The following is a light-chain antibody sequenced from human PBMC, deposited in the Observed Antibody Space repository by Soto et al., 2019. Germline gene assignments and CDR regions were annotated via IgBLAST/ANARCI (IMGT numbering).Light chain of an antibody. CDR1: QSVSSI. Sequence: EIVMTQSPATLSVSPGERATLSCRASQSVSSILAWYQQKPGQPPRLLIYGASTRATGIPARFSGSGSGTEFTLTISSLQSEDFAVYYCQQYNNWPPLTFGGGTKVEIE. CDR2: GAS. V-gene: IGKV3-15*01. CDR3: QQYNNWPPLT. J-gene: IGKJ4*01.